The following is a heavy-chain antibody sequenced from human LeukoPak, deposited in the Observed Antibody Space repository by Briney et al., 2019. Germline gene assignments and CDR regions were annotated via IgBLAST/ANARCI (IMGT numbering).Heavy chain of an antibody. V-gene: IGHV3-11*01. CDR3: ANFERTVAGPYNWFDP. J-gene: IGHJ5*02. CDR2: ISDSGSII. CDR1: GFTFSDYY. D-gene: IGHD6-19*01. Sequence: GGSLRLSCAASGFTFSDYYMNWIRQAPGKGLEWVSYISDSGSIIYYADSVKGRFTISRDNAKNSLHLQMNSLRAEDTAIYYCANFERTVAGPYNWFDPWGQGTLVTVSS.